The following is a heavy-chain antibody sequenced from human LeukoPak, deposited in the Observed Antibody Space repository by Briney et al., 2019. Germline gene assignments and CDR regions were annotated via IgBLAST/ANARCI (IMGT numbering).Heavy chain of an antibody. Sequence: SETMSLTCTVSGGSISSYYWSWIRQPAGKGLEWIGRIYTRGSTNYNPSLKSRVTMSVDTSKNQFSLKLSSVTAADTAVYYCARSRDFGWIDYWGQGTLVTVSS. D-gene: IGHD6-19*01. V-gene: IGHV4-4*07. CDR2: IYTRGST. J-gene: IGHJ4*02. CDR1: GGSISSYY. CDR3: ARSRDFGWIDY.